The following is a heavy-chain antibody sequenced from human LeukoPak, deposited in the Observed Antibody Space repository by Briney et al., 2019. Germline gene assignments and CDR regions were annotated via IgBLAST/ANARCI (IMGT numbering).Heavy chain of an antibody. D-gene: IGHD4-23*01. Sequence: NPGGSLRLSCAASGFTFSSYGIRWVRQAPGKGLEWVSSISSSSSYIYYADSVKGRFTISRDNAKNSLYLQMNSLRAEDTAVYYCARAHGGNSLGFDYWGQGTLVTVSS. CDR2: ISSSSSYI. J-gene: IGHJ4*02. CDR3: ARAHGGNSLGFDY. CDR1: GFTFSSYG. V-gene: IGHV3-21*01.